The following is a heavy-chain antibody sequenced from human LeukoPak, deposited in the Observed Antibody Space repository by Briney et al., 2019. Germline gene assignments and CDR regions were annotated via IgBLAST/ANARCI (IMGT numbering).Heavy chain of an antibody. J-gene: IGHJ3*02. D-gene: IGHD6-13*01. CDR2: IIPILGIA. CDR3: ARGNRLYSSTWSSLPFDI. V-gene: IGHV1-69*02. Sequence: SVKVSCKASGGTFSSYTISWVRQAPGQGLEWMGRIIPILGIANYAQKFQGRVTITADKSTSTAYMELSSLRSEDTAVYYCARGNRLYSSTWSSLPFDIWGQGTLVTVSS. CDR1: GGTFSSYT.